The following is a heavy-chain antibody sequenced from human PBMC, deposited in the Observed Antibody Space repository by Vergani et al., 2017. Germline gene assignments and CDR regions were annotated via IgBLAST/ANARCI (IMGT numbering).Heavy chain of an antibody. J-gene: IGHJ4*02. CDR2: IYYSGST. CDR1: GGSISSYY. D-gene: IGHD5-18*01. Sequence: QVQLQESGPGLVKPSETLSLTCTVSGGSISSYYWSWIRQPPGKGLEWIGYIYYSGSTNYNPSLKSRVTISVDTSKNQFSLKLSSGTAADTAVYYCARARYSSTTFDYGGQGTRVTVSS. CDR3: ARARYSSTTFDY. V-gene: IGHV4-59*01.